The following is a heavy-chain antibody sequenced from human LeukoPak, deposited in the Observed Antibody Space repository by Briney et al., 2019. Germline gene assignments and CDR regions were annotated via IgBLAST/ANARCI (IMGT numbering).Heavy chain of an antibody. CDR3: ARLADCSSSSCRSFDY. V-gene: IGHV1-2*02. D-gene: IGHD2-2*01. CDR1: GYPFTGYY. Sequence: ASVKVSCKASGYPFTGYYLHWVRQAPGQGLEWMGWINPNSGFTNYAQKFQGRVTMTRDTSISTAYMELSRLRSDNTAVYYCARLADCSSSSCRSFDYWGQGTLVTVSS. J-gene: IGHJ4*02. CDR2: INPNSGFT.